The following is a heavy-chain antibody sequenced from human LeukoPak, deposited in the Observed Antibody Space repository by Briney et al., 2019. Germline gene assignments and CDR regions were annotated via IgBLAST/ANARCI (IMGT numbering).Heavy chain of an antibody. CDR3: ARGRGEGRGIAMVRGVRAPSYNWFDP. J-gene: IGHJ5*02. CDR1: GGSISSYY. CDR2: IYYSGST. Sequence: SETLSLTCTISGGSISSYYWSWIRQPPGKGLEWLGYIYYSGSTNYNPSLKSRVTISVDTSKNQFSLKLSSVTAADTAVYYCARGRGEGRGIAMVRGVRAPSYNWFDPWGHGTQVTVSS. D-gene: IGHD3-10*01. V-gene: IGHV4-59*12.